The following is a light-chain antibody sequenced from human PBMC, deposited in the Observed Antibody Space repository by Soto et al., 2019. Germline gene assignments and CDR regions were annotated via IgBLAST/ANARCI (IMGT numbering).Light chain of an antibody. V-gene: IGKV3-15*01. CDR1: QSVSSN. CDR3: QQYNSWPRT. CDR2: GAS. Sequence: EIVMTQSPATLSVSPGERATLSCRASQSVSSNLAWYQQKPGQAPRLLIYGASTRATGIPAWFSGSGSGTEFTLTISSLQSEDFGVYYCQQYNSWPRTFGQGTKVEIK. J-gene: IGKJ1*01.